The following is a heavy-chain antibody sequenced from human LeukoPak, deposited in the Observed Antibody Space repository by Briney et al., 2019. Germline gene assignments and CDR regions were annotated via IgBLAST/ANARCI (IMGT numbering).Heavy chain of an antibody. Sequence: GGSLRLSCAASGFSFSSYWMGWVRQAPGKGLEWVANIKPDGYDKYYVDSLKGRFTISRDNAKNSLYLRMDSLTAEDTALYYCARALYNHGWYPDYFDYWGQGTLVTVSS. CDR1: GFSFSSYW. CDR2: IKPDGYDK. D-gene: IGHD6-19*01. V-gene: IGHV3-7*01. CDR3: ARALYNHGWYPDYFDY. J-gene: IGHJ4*02.